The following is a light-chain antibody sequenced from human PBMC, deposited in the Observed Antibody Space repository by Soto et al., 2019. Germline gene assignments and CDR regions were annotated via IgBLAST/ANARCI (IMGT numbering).Light chain of an antibody. CDR2: DVS. CDR1: SSDFGGYNY. J-gene: IGLJ1*01. CDR3: CSYAGSYIPYV. Sequence: QALLTPPRSVSGSSGQSVTISCTGNSSDFGGYNYVSWYQQHPGKAPKLMIYDVSKRPSGVPDRFSGSKSGNTASLTISGLQAEDEADYYCCSYAGSYIPYVFGTGTKVTVL. V-gene: IGLV2-11*01.